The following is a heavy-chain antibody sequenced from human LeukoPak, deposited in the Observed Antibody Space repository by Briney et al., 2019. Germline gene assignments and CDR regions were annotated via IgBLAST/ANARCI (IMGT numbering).Heavy chain of an antibody. CDR3: ARTAVTNGVGY. J-gene: IGHJ4*02. CDR2: IYYSGST. Sequence: SETLSLTCTVSGGSISSSSYYWSWIRQPPGKGLEWIGSIYYSGSTYYNPSLKSRVTISVDTSKNQFSLKLSSVTAADTAVYYCARTAVTNGVGYWGQGTLVTVSS. D-gene: IGHD4-17*01. V-gene: IGHV4-39*01. CDR1: GGSISSSSYY.